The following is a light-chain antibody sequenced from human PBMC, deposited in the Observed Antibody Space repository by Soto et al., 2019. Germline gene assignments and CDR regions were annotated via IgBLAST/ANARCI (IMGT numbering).Light chain of an antibody. V-gene: IGLV2-14*01. CDR1: SSDVGGYNY. Sequence: QSALTQPASVSGSPGQSITISCTGTSSDVGGYNYVSWYQQHPGKAPKLMIYEVSNRPSGVSNRFSGSKSGNTASLTISGLQAEDEADYYCRSYTSSSTWVFGGGTKLTV. J-gene: IGLJ3*02. CDR3: RSYTSSSTWV. CDR2: EVS.